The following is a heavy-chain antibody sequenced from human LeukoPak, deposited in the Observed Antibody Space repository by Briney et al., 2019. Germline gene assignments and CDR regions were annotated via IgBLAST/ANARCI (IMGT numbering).Heavy chain of an antibody. CDR1: GGTFSTSA. Sequence: ASVKVSCKTSGGTFSTSAITWVRQAPGQGLEWMGGIIPVLNITTYAQRFQGRVTITADTSTSTVYMELSSLRSEETAVYYCARDQGLTAPPPYGLDVWGQGTTVIVSS. J-gene: IGHJ6*02. V-gene: IGHV1-69*10. CDR2: IIPVLNIT. D-gene: IGHD5-18*01. CDR3: ARDQGLTAPPPYGLDV.